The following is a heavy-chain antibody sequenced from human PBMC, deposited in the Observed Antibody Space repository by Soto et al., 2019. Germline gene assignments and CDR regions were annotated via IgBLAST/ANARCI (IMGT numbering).Heavy chain of an antibody. V-gene: IGHV1-3*01. Sequence: ASVKVSCKASGYTFTTFAMHWVRQAPGQRPEWLGWINAGSGYTKYSQNFQDRVTISSDTSASTAYMELSSLRSGDTAIYYCARDRVSLAMFGVPVGVFKNWGQGTLVTVSS. CDR3: ARDRVSLAMFGVPVGVFKN. J-gene: IGHJ4*02. D-gene: IGHD3-3*01. CDR2: INAGSGYT. CDR1: GYTFTTFA.